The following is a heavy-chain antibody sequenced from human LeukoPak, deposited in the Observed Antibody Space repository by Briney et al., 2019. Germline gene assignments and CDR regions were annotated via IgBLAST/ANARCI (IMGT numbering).Heavy chain of an antibody. CDR2: INPNSGGT. CDR3: ARGAAYYDFWSGYYTPPDFDY. D-gene: IGHD3-3*01. CDR1: GYTFTGYY. J-gene: IGHJ4*02. Sequence: ASVKVYCKASGYTFTGYYMHWVRQAPGQGLEWMGWINPNSGGTNYAQKFQGRVTMTRDTSISTAYMELSRLRSDDTAVYYCARGAAYYDFWSGYYTPPDFDYWGQGTLVTVS. V-gene: IGHV1-2*02.